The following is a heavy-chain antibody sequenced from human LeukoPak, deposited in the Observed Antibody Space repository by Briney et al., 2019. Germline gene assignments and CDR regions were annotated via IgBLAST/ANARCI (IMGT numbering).Heavy chain of an antibody. D-gene: IGHD3-10*01. CDR3: ARAYYYGSGSYGLDY. V-gene: IGHV4-59*01. J-gene: IGHJ4*02. CDR2: IYSSGST. Sequence: PSETLSLTCTVSGGSISSYYWSWIRQPPGKGLGWIGYIYSSGSTNYNPSLKSRVTISVDTSKNQFSLKLTSVTAADTAVYYCARAYYYGSGSYGLDYWGQGTLVTVSS. CDR1: GGSISSYY.